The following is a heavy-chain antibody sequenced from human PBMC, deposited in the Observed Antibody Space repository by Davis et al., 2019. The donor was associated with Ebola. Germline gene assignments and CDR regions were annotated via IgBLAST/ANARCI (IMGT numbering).Heavy chain of an antibody. D-gene: IGHD5-12*01. CDR3: ATSKNIVATPFDY. CDR2: IYYSGST. CDR1: GGSVSSGSYY. Sequence: PGGSLRLSCTVSGGSVSSGSYYWSWIRQLPGKGLEWIGYIYYSGSTNYNPSLQSRVTISVDTSKNQFSLKLSSVTAADTAVYYCATSKNIVATPFDYWGQGTLVTVSS. J-gene: IGHJ4*02. V-gene: IGHV4-61*01.